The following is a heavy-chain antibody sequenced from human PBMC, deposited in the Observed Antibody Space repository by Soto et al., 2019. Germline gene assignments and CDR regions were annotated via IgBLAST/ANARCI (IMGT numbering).Heavy chain of an antibody. J-gene: IGHJ4*02. CDR1: GFTFSSYA. D-gene: IGHD6-13*01. Sequence: EVQPLESGGGLVQPGGSLRLSCAASGFTFSSYAMSWVRQAPWKGLEWFSAISGSGVITYYADSVKGRFPISRDHSKNTLNRQINSLRAEDTAVYYCAKYAGIAADGGHLAYWGQGTLVTVS. CDR2: ISGSGVIT. CDR3: AKYAGIAADGGHLAY. V-gene: IGHV3-23*01.